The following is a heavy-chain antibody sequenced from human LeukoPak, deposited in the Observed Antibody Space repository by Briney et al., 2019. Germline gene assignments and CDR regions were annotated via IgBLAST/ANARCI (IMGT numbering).Heavy chain of an antibody. J-gene: IGHJ4*02. Sequence: GASVKVSCKASGYTFTSYYMHWVRQAPGQGLEWMGIINPSGGSTSYAQKFLGRVTMTRDMSTSTVHMELSSLRSEDTAVYYCATWFRMVRGVITRVDYWGQGTLVTVSS. CDR1: GYTFTSYY. V-gene: IGHV1-46*01. CDR2: INPSGGST. D-gene: IGHD3-10*01. CDR3: ATWFRMVRGVITRVDY.